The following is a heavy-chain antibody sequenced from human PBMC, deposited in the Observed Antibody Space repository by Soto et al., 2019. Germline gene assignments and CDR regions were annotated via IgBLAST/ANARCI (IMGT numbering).Heavy chain of an antibody. V-gene: IGHV1-58*01. Sequence: VKVSCKASGFTFTSSAVQWVRQARGQRLEWIGWIVVGSGNTNYAQKFQERVTITRDMSTSTAYMELTSLRSEDTAVYYCAXXXXXXXXXXXXXXXXXVPWGKGTRVTVYS. CDR3: AXXXXXXXXXXXXXXXXXVP. J-gene: IGHJ5*02. CDR1: GFTFTSSA. CDR2: IVVGSGNT.